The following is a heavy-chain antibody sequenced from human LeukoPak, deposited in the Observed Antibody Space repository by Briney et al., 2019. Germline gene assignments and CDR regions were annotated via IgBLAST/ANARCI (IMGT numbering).Heavy chain of an antibody. J-gene: IGHJ5*02. D-gene: IGHD3-9*01. V-gene: IGHV1-2*02. Sequence: ASVKVSCKASGYTFTGYYMHWVRQAPGQGLEWMGWINPNSGGTNYAQKFQGRVTVTRDTSTSTVYMELSRLTYDDTAIYYCARAREVTGLTPWGQGTLVTVSS. CDR1: GYTFTGYY. CDR2: INPNSGGT. CDR3: ARAREVTGLTP.